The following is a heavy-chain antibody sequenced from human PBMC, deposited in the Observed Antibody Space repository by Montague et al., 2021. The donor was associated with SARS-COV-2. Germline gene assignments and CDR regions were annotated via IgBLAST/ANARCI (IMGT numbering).Heavy chain of an antibody. V-gene: IGHV4-39*07. CDR1: GGSISSSSYY. CDR2: IYYSGST. J-gene: IGHJ4*02. Sequence: SETLSLTCTVSGGSISSSSYYWGWIRQPPGKGLEWIASIYYSGSTYYNPSLKSRGTISVDTSKNQFSLKLSSVTAADTAVYYCARGFDYWGQGTLVTVSS. CDR3: ARGFDY.